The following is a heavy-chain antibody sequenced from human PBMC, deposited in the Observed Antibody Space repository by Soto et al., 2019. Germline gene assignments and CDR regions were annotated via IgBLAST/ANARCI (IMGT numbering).Heavy chain of an antibody. CDR3: ARVLGWAFDS. V-gene: IGHV3-48*02. J-gene: IGHJ4*02. Sequence: EVQLVESGGGSVQPGGSLRLSCAASGFTFSTFSMNWVRQAPGRGLEWISYISGGGRPISYADSVKGRFTISRDNAKNSLYLQMDSVTDEDTAVYYCARVLGWAFDSWGQGTLVTVSS. CDR2: ISGGGRPI. CDR1: GFTFSTFS. D-gene: IGHD6-19*01.